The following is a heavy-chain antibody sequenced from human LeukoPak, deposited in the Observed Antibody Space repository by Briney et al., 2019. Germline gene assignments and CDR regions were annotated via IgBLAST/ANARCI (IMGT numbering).Heavy chain of an antibody. D-gene: IGHD2-15*01. CDR3: AKLTLLGYCSGGSCYDRRVFDY. CDR2: ISDSGGST. Sequence: GGSLRLSCGGSGFIFNNYGMNWVRQAPGKGLEWVSTISDSGGSTYYADSVKGRFTISRDNSKNTLYLQMNSLRAEDTAVYYCAKLTLLGYCSGGSCYDRRVFDYWGQGTLVTVSS. V-gene: IGHV3-23*01. J-gene: IGHJ4*02. CDR1: GFIFNNYG.